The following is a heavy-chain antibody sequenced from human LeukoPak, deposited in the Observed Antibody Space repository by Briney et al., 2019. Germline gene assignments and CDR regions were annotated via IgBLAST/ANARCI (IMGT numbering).Heavy chain of an antibody. CDR2: IYYSGST. V-gene: IGHV4-31*03. D-gene: IGHD4-23*01. J-gene: IGHJ4*02. CDR3: ARDRRWPQTIFDY. Sequence: PSETLSLTCTVSGGSISSGGYYWSWIRQHPGKGLEWIGCIYYSGSTYYNPSLKSRVTISVDTSKNQFSLKLSSVTAADTAVYYCARDRRWPQTIFDYWGQGTLVTVSS. CDR1: GGSISSGGYY.